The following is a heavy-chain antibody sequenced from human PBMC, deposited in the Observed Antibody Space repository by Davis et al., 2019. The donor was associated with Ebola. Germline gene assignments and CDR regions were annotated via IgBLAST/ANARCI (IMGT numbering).Heavy chain of an antibody. CDR2: ISYDGSNK. Sequence: GESLKISCAASGFTFSTYGIHWVRQAPGKGLEWVSFISYDGSNKYYVDSVKGRFTISRDNSKNTLYLQMNSLRAEDTAVYYCARGFRWLRGYFDCWGQGTLVTVSS. CDR1: GFTFSTYG. J-gene: IGHJ4*02. CDR3: ARGFRWLRGYFDC. D-gene: IGHD3-22*01. V-gene: IGHV3-30*03.